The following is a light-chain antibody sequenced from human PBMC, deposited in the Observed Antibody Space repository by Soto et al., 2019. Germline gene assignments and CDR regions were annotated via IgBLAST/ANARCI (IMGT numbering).Light chain of an antibody. J-gene: IGKJ3*01. CDR1: QTISSY. CDR2: AAS. CDR3: QQSYSTPVT. V-gene: IGKV1-39*01. Sequence: DIHLTQSPSSLSASVGESVTFTCRTSQTISSYLNWYQQKPGKAPKLLIYAASSLQSGVPSRFSGSGSGTDFTLTISSLQPEDFATYYCQQSYSTPVTFGPGTKVDIK.